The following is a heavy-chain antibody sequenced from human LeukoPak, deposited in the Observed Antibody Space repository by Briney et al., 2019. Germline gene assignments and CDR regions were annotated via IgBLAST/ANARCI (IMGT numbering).Heavy chain of an antibody. V-gene: IGHV3-30-3*01. D-gene: IGHD2-15*01. Sequence: PGGSLRLSCAASGFTFSSYAMHWVRQAPGKGLEWVAVISYDGSNKYYADSVKGRFTISRDNSKNTLYLQMNSLRAEDTAVYYYARGDCSGGSCYRDYYYGMDVWGQGTTVTVSS. CDR3: ARGDCSGGSCYRDYYYGMDV. CDR2: ISYDGSNK. CDR1: GFTFSSYA. J-gene: IGHJ6*02.